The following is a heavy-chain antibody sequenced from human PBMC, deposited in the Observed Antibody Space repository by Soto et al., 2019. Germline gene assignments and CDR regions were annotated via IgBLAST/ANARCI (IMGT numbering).Heavy chain of an antibody. CDR1: GDSISNNNW. D-gene: IGHD3-10*01. J-gene: IGHJ4*02. Sequence: QVQLQESGPGLTKPSGTLSLTCAVSGDSISNNNWWSWVRQPPGKGPEWIGEVHHSGRSNSNPSLKSRVTMSIDTSKNQFSLRLDSVTAADTAVYYCAHTIGSGSYIPYWGQGTLVTVSS. CDR2: VHHSGRS. CDR3: AHTIGSGSYIPY. V-gene: IGHV4-4*02.